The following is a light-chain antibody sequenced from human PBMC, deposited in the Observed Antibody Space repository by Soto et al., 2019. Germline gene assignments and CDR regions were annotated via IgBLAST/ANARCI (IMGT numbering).Light chain of an antibody. V-gene: IGKV3-20*01. J-gene: IGKJ1*01. Sequence: EIVLTQSPATLSLSPGERATLSCRASQSVSSYLAWYQQKPGQAPRLLIYGASDRATGIPDRFSGSGSGTDFTLTISRLEPEDCAVYYCQQYSYSPRTFGQGTKVEIK. CDR3: QQYSYSPRT. CDR1: QSVSSY. CDR2: GAS.